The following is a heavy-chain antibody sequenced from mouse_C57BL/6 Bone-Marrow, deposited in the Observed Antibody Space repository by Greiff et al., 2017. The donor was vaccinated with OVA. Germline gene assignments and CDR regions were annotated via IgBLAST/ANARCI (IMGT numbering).Heavy chain of an antibody. CDR3: ARRQLRLRQFAY. CDR2: IYPRSGNT. V-gene: IGHV1-81*01. CDR1: GYTFTSYG. D-gene: IGHD3-2*02. Sequence: VKLVESGAELARPGASVKLSCKASGYTFTSYGISWVKQRTGQGLEWIGEIYPRSGNTYYNEKFKSKATLTVDTSSSTAYMQLSSLTSEDSAVYYCARRQLRLRQFAYWGQGTLVTVSA. J-gene: IGHJ3*01.